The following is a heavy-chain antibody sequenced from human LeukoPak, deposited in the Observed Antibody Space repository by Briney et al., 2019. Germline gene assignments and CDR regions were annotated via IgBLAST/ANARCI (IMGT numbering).Heavy chain of an antibody. CDR1: GYTFTSYG. D-gene: IGHD6-19*01. CDR3: ARDSSGWYGGYFDY. J-gene: IGHJ4*02. Sequence: ASVNVSCKASGYTFTSYGISWVRQAPGQGLEWMGWINPNSGGTNYAQKFQGWVTMTRDTSISTAYMELSRLRSDDTAVYYCARDSSGWYGGYFDYWGQGTLVTVSS. CDR2: INPNSGGT. V-gene: IGHV1-2*04.